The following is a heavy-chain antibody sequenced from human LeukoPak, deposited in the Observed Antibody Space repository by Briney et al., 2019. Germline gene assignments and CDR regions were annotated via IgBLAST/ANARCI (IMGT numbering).Heavy chain of an antibody. CDR3: AKASGATLKYWFDP. CDR2: ISWNSGSI. Sequence: GGSLRLSCAASGFTFDDYAMHWVRQAPGKGLELVSGISWNSGSIGYADSVKGRFTISRDNAKNSLYLQMNSLRAEDTALYYCAKASGATLKYWFDPWGQGTLVTVSS. CDR1: GFTFDDYA. V-gene: IGHV3-9*01. J-gene: IGHJ5*02. D-gene: IGHD4/OR15-4a*01.